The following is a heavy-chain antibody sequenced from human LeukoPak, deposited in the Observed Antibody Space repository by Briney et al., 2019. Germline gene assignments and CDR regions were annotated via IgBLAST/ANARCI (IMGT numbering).Heavy chain of an antibody. CDR3: ASFIARYAFDI. D-gene: IGHD6-13*01. V-gene: IGHV3-7*01. Sequence: GGSLRLSCAASGFTFSSYWMSWVRQAPGKGLEWVANIKQDGSEEYYVDSVKGRFTISRDNAKNSLYLQMNSLRAEDTAVYYCASFIARYAFDIWGQGTMVTVSS. J-gene: IGHJ3*02. CDR2: IKQDGSEE. CDR1: GFTFSSYW.